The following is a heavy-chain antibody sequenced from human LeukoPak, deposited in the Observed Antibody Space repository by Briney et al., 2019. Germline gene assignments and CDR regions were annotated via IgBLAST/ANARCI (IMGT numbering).Heavy chain of an antibody. CDR1: GFTVSGNY. J-gene: IGHJ5*02. Sequence: GGSLRLSCAASGFTVSGNYMSWVRQAPGKGLEWVSVIYTAGSTYNADSVKGRFTISRDKSKNTLYLQMNTLRAEDTAVYYCAKDSSSAPENWFDPWGQGTLVTVSS. CDR3: AKDSSSAPENWFDP. V-gene: IGHV3-53*01. D-gene: IGHD6-6*01. CDR2: IYTAGST.